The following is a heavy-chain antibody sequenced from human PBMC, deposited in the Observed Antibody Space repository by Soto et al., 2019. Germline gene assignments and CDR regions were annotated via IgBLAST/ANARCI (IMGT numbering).Heavy chain of an antibody. J-gene: IGHJ4*02. D-gene: IGHD3-10*01. CDR1: GGSFSGYY. V-gene: IGHV4-34*01. Sequence: SETLSLTCAVYGGSFSGYYWSWIRQPPGKGLEWIGEINHSGSTNYNPSLKSRVTISVDTSKNQFSLKLSSVTAADTAVYYCARAKKYYYGPPPFFDYWGQGTLVTVSS. CDR3: ARAKKYYYGPPPFFDY. CDR2: INHSGST.